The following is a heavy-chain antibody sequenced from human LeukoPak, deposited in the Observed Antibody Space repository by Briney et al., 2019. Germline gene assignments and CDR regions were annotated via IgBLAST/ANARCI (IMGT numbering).Heavy chain of an antibody. V-gene: IGHV3-21*01. CDR2: ISSTSSYI. J-gene: IGHJ4*02. D-gene: IGHD3-10*01. Sequence: PGGSLSLSCAASGFTYNPYSMNWVRQAPGKGLEWVSFISSTSSYIYYADSVKGRFTISRDNAKNSLYLQMNSLRAEDTAVYYCSREAGGGSGSPEDHWGQGTLVTVSS. CDR3: SREAGGGSGSPEDH. CDR1: GFTYNPYS.